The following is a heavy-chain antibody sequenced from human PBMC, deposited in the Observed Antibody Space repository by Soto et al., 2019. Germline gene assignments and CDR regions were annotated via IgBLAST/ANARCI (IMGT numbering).Heavy chain of an antibody. Sequence: GGSLRLSCAASGFTFSDYYMDWVRQAPGKGLEWVARVRRKTSSTSPEYAASVRGRFTISRDDSRNSVYLQMDSLKTEDTAVYHCARGTLATDSWYIGLWGRGTLVTVSS. V-gene: IGHV3-72*01. CDR2: VRRKTSSTSP. CDR3: ARGTLATDSWYIGL. CDR1: GFTFSDYY. J-gene: IGHJ2*01. D-gene: IGHD2-21*02.